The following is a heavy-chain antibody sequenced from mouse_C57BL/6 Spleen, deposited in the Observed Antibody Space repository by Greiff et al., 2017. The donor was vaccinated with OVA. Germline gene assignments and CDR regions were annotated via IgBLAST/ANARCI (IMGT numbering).Heavy chain of an antibody. J-gene: IGHJ3*01. V-gene: IGHV14-3*01. D-gene: IGHD2-3*01. CDR1: GFNIKNTY. CDR3: ARIYDDYYACFAY. Sequence: VQLQQSVAELVRPGASVKLSCTVSGFNIKNTYMHWVKQRPEQGLEWLGRIDPANGNNKYAPKFQGKATITPDTSSNTASLQLSSLTSEDTAIYYFARIYDDYYACFAYWGQGTLVTVSA. CDR2: IDPANGNN.